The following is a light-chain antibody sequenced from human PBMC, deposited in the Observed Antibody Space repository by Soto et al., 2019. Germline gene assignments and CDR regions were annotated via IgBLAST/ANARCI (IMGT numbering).Light chain of an antibody. CDR2: KAS. Sequence: DIQMTQSPSTPSASVGDRVTITCRASQSISNWLAWYQQKPGKAPKLLIYKASSLESGVPSRFSGSGSGTEFTLTISSLQPDDFGTYYCQECNSYWTFGQGTKVDI. J-gene: IGKJ1*01. CDR3: QECNSYWT. V-gene: IGKV1-5*03. CDR1: QSISNW.